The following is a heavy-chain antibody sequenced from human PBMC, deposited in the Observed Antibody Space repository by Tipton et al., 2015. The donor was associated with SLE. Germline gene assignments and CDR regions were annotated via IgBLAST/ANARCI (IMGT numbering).Heavy chain of an antibody. Sequence: TLSLTCSVSGVSISTSRYYWGWIRQSPGQGLEWVGSLYAGGSTYFHPSLKSRASISADASKNHFSLKLNSVTAADTAVYYCAGGGLYETSAYSVGFDIWGQRKMGTVSP. D-gene: IGHD3-22*01. CDR2: LYAGGST. J-gene: IGHJ3*02. CDR1: GVSISTSRYY. CDR3: AGGGLYETSAYSVGFDI. V-gene: IGHV4-39*02.